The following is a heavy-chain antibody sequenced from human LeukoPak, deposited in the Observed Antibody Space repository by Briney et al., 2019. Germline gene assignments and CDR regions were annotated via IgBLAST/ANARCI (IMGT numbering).Heavy chain of an antibody. CDR2: IYYSGRA. V-gene: IGHV4-39*01. J-gene: IGHJ1*01. CDR3: ARRRYYDSTGYLD. CDR1: GGSISSSSYY. D-gene: IGHD3-22*01. Sequence: SETLSLTCSVSGGSISSSSYYWGWIRQPPGKGLEWIGEIYYSGRAYYNSSLRSRLTISVDTSWSQFSLTLSSVTAADTGVYYCARRRYYDSTGYLDWGQGTLVSVST.